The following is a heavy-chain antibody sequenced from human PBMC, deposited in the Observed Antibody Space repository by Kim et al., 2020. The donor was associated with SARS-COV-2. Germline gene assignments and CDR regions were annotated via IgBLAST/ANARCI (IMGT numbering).Heavy chain of an antibody. J-gene: IGHJ5*02. CDR3: AEGRELLWLGGGWLSP. V-gene: IGHV4-34*01. Sequence: SETLSLTCAVYGGSFSGYYWSWIRQPPGKGLEWIGEINHSGSTNYNPSLKSRVTISVDTSKNQFSLKLSSVTAGDTPVYYCAEGRELLWLGGGWLSPWG. CDR2: INHSGST. CDR1: GGSFSGYY. D-gene: IGHD3-10*01.